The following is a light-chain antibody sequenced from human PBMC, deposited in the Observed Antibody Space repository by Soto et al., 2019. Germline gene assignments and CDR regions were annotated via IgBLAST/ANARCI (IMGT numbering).Light chain of an antibody. CDR1: HTISSSY. V-gene: IGKV3-20*01. CDR2: GIS. Sequence: EIVMTQSPATLSVSPGETTRLSCRASHTISSSYLAWYQQKTGQAPRLLMYGISRRATGIPDRFSGSGSGTDFTLTITRLEPEDFAVYYCQQYVTSSPRTFGQGTKVDIK. J-gene: IGKJ1*01. CDR3: QQYVTSSPRT.